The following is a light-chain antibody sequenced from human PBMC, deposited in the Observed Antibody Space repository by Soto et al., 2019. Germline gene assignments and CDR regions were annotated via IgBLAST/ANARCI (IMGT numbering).Light chain of an antibody. CDR1: RSDVGGYNR. Sequence: QSALTQPASVTGSPGQSITISCTGTRSDVGGYNRVSWYQRYPGTAPKLMIYEVTYRPSGVSDRFSGSKSGNTASLTISGLQPDDEAEYYCNSYTSASFYVFGTGTKLTVL. J-gene: IGLJ1*01. CDR3: NSYTSASFYV. V-gene: IGLV2-14*01. CDR2: EVT.